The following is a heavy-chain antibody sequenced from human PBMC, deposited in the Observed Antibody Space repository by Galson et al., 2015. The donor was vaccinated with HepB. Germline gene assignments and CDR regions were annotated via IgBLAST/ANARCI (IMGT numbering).Heavy chain of an antibody. V-gene: IGHV1-69*13. CDR3: ASTTTGTTVGYYYYYMDV. D-gene: IGHD4-17*01. CDR2: IIPIFGTA. CDR1: GGTFSSYA. Sequence: SVKVSCKASGGTFSSYAISWVRQAPGQGLEWMGGIIPIFGTANYVQKFQGRVTITADESTSTAYMELSSLRSEDTAVYYCASTTTGTTVGYYYYYMDVWGKGTTVTVSS. J-gene: IGHJ6*03.